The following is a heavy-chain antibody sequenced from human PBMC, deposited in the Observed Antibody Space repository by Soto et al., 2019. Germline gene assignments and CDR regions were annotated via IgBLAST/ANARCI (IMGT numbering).Heavy chain of an antibody. CDR3: AKDRRVVAVAAPFDY. J-gene: IGHJ4*02. CDR1: GFTFSSYG. Sequence: QVQLVESGGGVVQPGRSLRLSCAASGFTFSSYGMHWVRQAPGKGLEWVAVISYDGSNKYYADSVKGRFTISRDNSKNTLYLQMNCLRAEDTAVYYCAKDRRVVAVAAPFDYWGQGTLVTVSS. CDR2: ISYDGSNK. V-gene: IGHV3-30*18. D-gene: IGHD6-19*01.